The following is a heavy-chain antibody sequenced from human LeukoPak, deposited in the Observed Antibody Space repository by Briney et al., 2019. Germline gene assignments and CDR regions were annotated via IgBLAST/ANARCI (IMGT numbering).Heavy chain of an antibody. CDR1: GGSISSYY. CDR3: ARVGGVVVPAAIPTDYFDY. J-gene: IGHJ4*02. CDR2: IYYSGST. V-gene: IGHV4-59*12. Sequence: SETLSLTCTVSGGSISSYYWSWIRQPPGKGLEWIGYIYYSGSTNYNPSLKSRVTISVDTSKNQFSLKLSSVTAADTAVYYCARVGGVVVPAAIPTDYFDYWGQGTLVTVSS. D-gene: IGHD2-2*01.